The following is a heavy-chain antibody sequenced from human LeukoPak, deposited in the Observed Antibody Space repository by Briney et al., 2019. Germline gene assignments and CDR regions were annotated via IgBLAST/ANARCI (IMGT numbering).Heavy chain of an antibody. CDR2: ISDSGST. CDR1: GSSITNYN. Sequence: SETLSLTCTVSGSSITNYNWNWIRQPPGKGLEWIGYISDSGSTHYNPSLQSRVTISVDTSKNQFSLRLSSVTASDTAVYYCARRRIGDLTIGSDTWFDPWGQGALVTVSS. CDR3: ARRRIGDLTIGSDTWFDP. D-gene: IGHD2-15*01. J-gene: IGHJ5*02. V-gene: IGHV4-59*08.